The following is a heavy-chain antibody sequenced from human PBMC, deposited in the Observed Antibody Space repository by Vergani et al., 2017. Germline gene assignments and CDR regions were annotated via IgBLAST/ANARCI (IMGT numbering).Heavy chain of an antibody. CDR3: ARHGEDKNCGGDCYSGYYYGMDV. CDR2: IYPGDSDT. J-gene: IGHJ6*02. CDR1: GYSFTSYW. Sequence: EVQLVQSGAEVKKPGESLKISCTGSGYSFTSYWIGWVRQMPGKGLEWMGIIYPGDSDTRYSPSFQGQVTISADKSISTAYLQWSSLKASDTAMYYCARHGEDKNCGGDCYSGYYYGMDVWGQGP. D-gene: IGHD2-21*02. V-gene: IGHV5-51*01.